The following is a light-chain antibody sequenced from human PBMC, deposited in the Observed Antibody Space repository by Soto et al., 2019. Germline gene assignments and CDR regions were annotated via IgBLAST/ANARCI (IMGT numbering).Light chain of an antibody. Sequence: TCRASPSISSYLNWYKEKPGKAPKLLIYAASSLQSGVPSRFSGSGSGTEFDLTLRCLQPGDFATYYCQGSYRAARTFGQGTKGDIK. CDR3: QGSYRAART. V-gene: IGKV1-39*01. CDR2: AAS. J-gene: IGKJ1*01. CDR1: PSISSY.